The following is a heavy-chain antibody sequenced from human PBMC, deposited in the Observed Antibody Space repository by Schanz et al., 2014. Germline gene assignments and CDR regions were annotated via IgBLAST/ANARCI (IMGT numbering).Heavy chain of an antibody. CDR3: ARPALWFGDNCFDP. D-gene: IGHD3-10*01. J-gene: IGHJ5*02. Sequence: EVKLLESGGTLVRPGGSLRLSCAASGFTFSTYAMAWVRQAPGKGLEWVSSISGDHRNTFYADSVKGRFTISRDNSKNTVHLQMNSLRAEDTAVYYCARPALWFGDNCFDPWGQGTLXTVSS. CDR1: GFTFSTYA. V-gene: IGHV3-23*01. CDR2: ISGDHRNT.